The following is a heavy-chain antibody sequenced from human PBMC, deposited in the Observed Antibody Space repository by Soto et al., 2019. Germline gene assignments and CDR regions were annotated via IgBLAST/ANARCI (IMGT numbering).Heavy chain of an antibody. CDR3: ARRMKGYFDWLQPIDY. Sequence: GGSLRLSCAASGFTFSSYWMSWVRQAPGKGLEWVANIKQDGSEKYYVDSVKGRFTISRDNAKNSLYLQMNSLRAEDTAVYYCARRMKGYFDWLQPIDYWGQGTLVTVSS. CDR2: IKQDGSEK. D-gene: IGHD3-9*01. V-gene: IGHV3-7*01. CDR1: GFTFSSYW. J-gene: IGHJ4*02.